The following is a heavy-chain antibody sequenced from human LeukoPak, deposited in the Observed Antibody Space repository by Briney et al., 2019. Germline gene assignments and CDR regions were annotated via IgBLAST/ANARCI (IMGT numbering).Heavy chain of an antibody. CDR2: IIPMFRTA. D-gene: IGHD3-10*01. V-gene: IGHV1-69*01. J-gene: IGHJ6*04. Sequence: AASVKVSCKSSGGTFSSYAISWVRQATGQGLEWMGGIIPMFRTANYAQKFQGRGTITADESTSTAYMELSSLRSEDTAVYYCARRVRRGVSHPPHYYYYYAMDVWGKGTTITVSA. CDR1: GGTFSSYA. CDR3: ARRVRRGVSHPPHYYYYYAMDV.